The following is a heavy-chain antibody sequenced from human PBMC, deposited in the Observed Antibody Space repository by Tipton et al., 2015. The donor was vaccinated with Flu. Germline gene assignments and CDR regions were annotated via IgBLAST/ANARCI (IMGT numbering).Heavy chain of an antibody. CDR3: ARGSGSGTEMTFYV. D-gene: IGHD3-10*01. J-gene: IGHJ4*02. CDR1: GGSISNYY. V-gene: IGHV4-59*12. Sequence: TLSLTCTVSGGSISNYYWSWIRQPPGKGLEWIGYIYYSGSTNYNPSLKGRVTISVDTSKNQFSLRLTSVTAADTAVYYCARGSGSGTEMTFYVWGPGTVVTVSS. CDR2: IYYSGST.